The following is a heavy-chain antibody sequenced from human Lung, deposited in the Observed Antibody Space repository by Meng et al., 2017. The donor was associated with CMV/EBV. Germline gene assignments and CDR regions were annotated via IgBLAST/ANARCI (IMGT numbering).Heavy chain of an antibody. V-gene: IGHV3-30*02. CDR2: VQYDGRNK. Sequence: GESXKISCVASGFTFTNYGMHWVRQAPGKGLEWVAFVQYDGRNKYYADSVKGRFTISRDNSKNTLFLLVNSLRPEDTAMYYCARLTRHCRGGSCWYFDPWXQGTXVTVSS. J-gene: IGHJ5*02. CDR3: ARLTRHCRGGSCWYFDP. D-gene: IGHD2-15*01. CDR1: GFTFTNYG.